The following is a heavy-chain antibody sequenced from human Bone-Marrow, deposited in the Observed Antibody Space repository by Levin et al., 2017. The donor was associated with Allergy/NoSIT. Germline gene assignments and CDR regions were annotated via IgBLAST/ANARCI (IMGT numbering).Heavy chain of an antibody. J-gene: IGHJ6*02. CDR1: GVSVSSASYY. Sequence: SQTLSLTCTVSGVSVSSASYYWSWIRQPPGKGLEWIGYIYYSGSTSYNPSLKSRLTISLDTSKNQFSLKLSSVTAADTAVYYCARDPGQIAVAGSFYYYYAMDVWGQGTTVTVSS. CDR3: ARDPGQIAVAGSFYYYYAMDV. V-gene: IGHV4-61*01. D-gene: IGHD6-19*01. CDR2: IYYSGST.